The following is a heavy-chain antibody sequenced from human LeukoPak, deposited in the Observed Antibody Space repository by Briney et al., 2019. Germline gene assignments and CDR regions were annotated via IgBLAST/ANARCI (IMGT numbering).Heavy chain of an antibody. CDR2: INPNSGGT. CDR3: ARDGSGSTGYNWFDP. Sequence: ASVKVSCKASGYTFTGYYMHWVRQAPGQGLERMGWINPNSGGTNYAQKFQGRVTMTRDTSISTAYMELSRLRSDDTAVYYCARDGSGSTGYNWFDPWGQGTLVTVSS. J-gene: IGHJ5*02. D-gene: IGHD3-10*01. V-gene: IGHV1-2*02. CDR1: GYTFTGYY.